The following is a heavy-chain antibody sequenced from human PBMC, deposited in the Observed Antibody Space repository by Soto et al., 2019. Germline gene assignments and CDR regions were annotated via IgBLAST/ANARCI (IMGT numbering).Heavy chain of an antibody. Sequence: GGSLRLSCAASGFTFSSYAMSWVRQAPGKGLEWVSAISGSGGSTYYADSVKGRFTISRDNSKNTLYPQMNSLRAEDTAVYYCAKGYDFWSGYTGYYYYGMDVWGQGTTVTVSS. D-gene: IGHD3-3*01. J-gene: IGHJ6*02. CDR3: AKGYDFWSGYTGYYYYGMDV. CDR2: ISGSGGST. V-gene: IGHV3-23*01. CDR1: GFTFSSYA.